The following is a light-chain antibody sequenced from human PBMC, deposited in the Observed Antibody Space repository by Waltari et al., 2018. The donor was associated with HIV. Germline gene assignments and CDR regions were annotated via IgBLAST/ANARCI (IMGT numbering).Light chain of an antibody. Sequence: MVLTQSPGTLSLSPGDRAFLSCRASQSVSANFLGWYQQRPGQAPRLLVHGASRRATGTPARFSCGGSGTDFTLIISRLQPEDFAVYYCQQCATSPWTFGQGTTV. CDR3: QQCATSPWT. V-gene: IGKV3-20*01. CDR2: GAS. CDR1: QSVSANF. J-gene: IGKJ1*01.